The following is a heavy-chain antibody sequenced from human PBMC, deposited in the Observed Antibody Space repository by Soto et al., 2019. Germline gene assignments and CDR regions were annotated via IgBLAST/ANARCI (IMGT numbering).Heavy chain of an antibody. D-gene: IGHD2-2*02. Sequence: SVKVSCKASGGTFSSYAISWVRQAPGQGLEWMGGIIPIFGTANYAQKFQGRVTITADESTSTAYMELSSLRSEDTAVYYCARDHCSSTSRYTSHFDYYYGMDVWGQGTRVTFSS. V-gene: IGHV1-69*13. CDR3: ARDHCSSTSRYTSHFDYYYGMDV. CDR1: GGTFSSYA. J-gene: IGHJ6*02. CDR2: IIPIFGTA.